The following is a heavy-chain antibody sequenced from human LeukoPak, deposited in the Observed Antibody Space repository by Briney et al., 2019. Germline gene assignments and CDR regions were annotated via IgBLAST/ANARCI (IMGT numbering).Heavy chain of an antibody. V-gene: IGHV3-7*03. CDR1: GFTVSSND. CDR2: IKQDGSEK. Sequence: GGSLRLSCAASGFTVSSNDMSWVRQAPGKGLEWVANIKQDGSEKYYVDSVKGRFTISRDNAKNSLYLQMNSLRAEDTAVYYCAKDRGHSGSYFLVAFDIWGQGTMVTVSS. CDR3: AKDRGHSGSYFLVAFDI. J-gene: IGHJ3*02. D-gene: IGHD1-26*01.